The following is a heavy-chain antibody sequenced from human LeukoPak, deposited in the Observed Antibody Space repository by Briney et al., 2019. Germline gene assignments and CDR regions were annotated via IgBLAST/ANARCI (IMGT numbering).Heavy chain of an antibody. V-gene: IGHV3-23*01. D-gene: IGHD2-2*01. CDR3: ARDKYPY. CDR1: GFICSDYA. CDR2: ISSSGSGGNT. J-gene: IGHJ4*02. Sequence: GGSLRLSCTASGFICSDYAMSWARQAPGKGLEWVAGISSSGSGGNTYYAASVKGRFTISRDNSKNTLYLQMNSLRAEDTAVYYCARDKYPYWGQGTLVTVSS.